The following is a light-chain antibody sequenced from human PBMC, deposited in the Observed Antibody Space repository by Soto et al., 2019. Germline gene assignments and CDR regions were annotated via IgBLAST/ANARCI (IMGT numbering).Light chain of an antibody. CDR3: QQSDSIPFT. J-gene: IGKJ2*01. Sequence: DIQMTQSPSSLSASVGDRVALTCRASQNIGNYLSWYAQKPGKAPKLLIYGASSLQSGVPSRFSGSGSGTHFTLTISSLQPEDFATYYRQQSDSIPFTFGQVTKLEMK. CDR2: GAS. V-gene: IGKV1-39*01. CDR1: QNIGNY.